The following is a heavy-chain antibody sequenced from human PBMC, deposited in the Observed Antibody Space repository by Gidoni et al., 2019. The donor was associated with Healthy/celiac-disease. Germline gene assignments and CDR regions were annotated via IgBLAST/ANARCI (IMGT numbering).Heavy chain of an antibody. CDR3: ARGDIVGATRFDY. D-gene: IGHD1-26*01. J-gene: IGHJ4*02. V-gene: IGHV4-59*01. Sequence: QVQLQESAPGLVKPSETLSLTCTVSGGSISSYYWSWIRQPPGKGLEWIGYTYYSGSTNYNPSLKSRVTISVDTSKNQFSLKLSSVTAADTAVYYCARGDIVGATRFDYWGQGTLVTVSS. CDR1: GGSISSYY. CDR2: TYYSGST.